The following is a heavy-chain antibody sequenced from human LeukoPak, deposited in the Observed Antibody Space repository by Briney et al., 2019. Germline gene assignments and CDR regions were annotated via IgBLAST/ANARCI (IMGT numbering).Heavy chain of an antibody. V-gene: IGHV4-59*01. Sequence: SETLSLSCTVSGGSISSYYWSWIRQPPGKGLEWIGYIYYSGSTNYNPSLKSRVTISVDTSKNQFSLKLSSVTAADTAVYYCARHQFDSSGSHHDAFDIWGQGTMVTVSS. CDR1: GGSISSYY. J-gene: IGHJ3*02. D-gene: IGHD3-22*01. CDR2: IYYSGST. CDR3: ARHQFDSSGSHHDAFDI.